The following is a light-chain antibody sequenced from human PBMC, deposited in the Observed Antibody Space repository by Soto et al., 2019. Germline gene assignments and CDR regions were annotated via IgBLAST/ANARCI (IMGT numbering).Light chain of an antibody. J-gene: IGLJ1*01. CDR3: AAWDDSRNGYV. Sequence: QSALTQPPSASGTPGQRVTISCSGSSSYIGSNTVNWYQQLPGTAPKLLIYSNNQRPSGVPDRFSGSKSGTSASLAISGLQSEDEADYYCAAWDDSRNGYVFGTGTKVTVL. CDR1: SSYIGSNT. V-gene: IGLV1-44*01. CDR2: SNN.